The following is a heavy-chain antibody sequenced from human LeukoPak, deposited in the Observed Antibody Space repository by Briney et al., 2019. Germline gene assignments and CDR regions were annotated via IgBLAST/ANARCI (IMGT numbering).Heavy chain of an antibody. Sequence: PSETLSLTCTVSGGSISGYYWSWIRQPPGKGLEWIGYIYYSGSTDYNPSLKSRVTISVDTSKNQFSLKLSSVTAADTAVYYCARHHGHDYSPLDYWGQGTLVTVSS. V-gene: IGHV4-59*08. D-gene: IGHD4-4*01. CDR2: IYYSGST. CDR1: GGSISGYY. J-gene: IGHJ4*02. CDR3: ARHHGHDYSPLDY.